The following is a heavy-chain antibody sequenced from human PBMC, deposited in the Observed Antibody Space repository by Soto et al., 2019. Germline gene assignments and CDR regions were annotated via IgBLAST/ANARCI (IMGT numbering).Heavy chain of an antibody. V-gene: IGHV4-39*01. Sequence: QLQLQESGPGLVKPSETLSLTCTVSGGSISSSSYYWGWIRQPPGKGLEWIGSIYYSGSTYYNPAIKGRYTRSVDSSQNPSYLKLSSVAAAATAVYYCARRARPMVCSGGSCYDPSFDYWGQGTLVTVSS. D-gene: IGHD2-15*01. CDR3: ARRARPMVCSGGSCYDPSFDY. J-gene: IGHJ4*02. CDR1: GGSISSSSYY. CDR2: IYYSGST.